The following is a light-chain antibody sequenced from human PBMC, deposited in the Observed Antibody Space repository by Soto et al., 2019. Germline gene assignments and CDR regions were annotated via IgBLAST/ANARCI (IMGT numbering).Light chain of an antibody. Sequence: PGETATLSCRASQSVSSDLAWYQQRPGQAPRLLIYGASTRATGIPARFRGSGSGTEFSLTISSLQSEDFATYYCQQYNTWHPKMAFGRGTKVEIK. V-gene: IGKV3-15*01. CDR3: QQYNTWHPKMA. CDR1: QSVSSD. CDR2: GAS. J-gene: IGKJ1*01.